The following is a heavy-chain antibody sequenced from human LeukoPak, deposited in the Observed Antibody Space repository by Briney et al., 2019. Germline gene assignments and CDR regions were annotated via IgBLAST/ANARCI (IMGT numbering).Heavy chain of an antibody. CDR1: GGSISSSSYY. CDR3: ARVVLTTVELRFDY. CDR2: IYYSGST. V-gene: IGHV4-39*07. D-gene: IGHD4-11*01. Sequence: SETLSLTCTVSGGSISSSSYYWGWIRQPPGKGLEWIGSIYYSGSTYYNPSLKSRVTISIDTSKNQFSLHLSSVTAADTAVYYCARVVLTTVELRFDYWGQGSLVTVSS. J-gene: IGHJ4*02.